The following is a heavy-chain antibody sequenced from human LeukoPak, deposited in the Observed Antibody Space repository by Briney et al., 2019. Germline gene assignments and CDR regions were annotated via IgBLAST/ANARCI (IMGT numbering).Heavy chain of an antibody. CDR3: ASDWTNESYFDY. CDR1: GYTFTSYY. J-gene: IGHJ4*02. CDR2: INPSGGRT. Sequence: GASVKVSCKASGYTFTSYYMHWVRQAPGQGLEWMGIINPSGGRTTYAQRFQGRVTMTRDTSTSTVYMELSSLRSEDTAVYYCASDWTNESYFDYWGQGTLVTVSS. D-gene: IGHD3/OR15-3a*01. V-gene: IGHV1-46*01.